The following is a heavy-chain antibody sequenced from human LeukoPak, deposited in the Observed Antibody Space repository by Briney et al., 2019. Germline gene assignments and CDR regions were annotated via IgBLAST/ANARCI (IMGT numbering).Heavy chain of an antibody. CDR2: SGCST. V-gene: IGHV3-23*01. CDR3: AKLGDIVLMVYAFYFDY. Sequence: SGCSTYYADSVHGRFPISRDNSKNPLYLQMNSLRAEDTAVYYCAKLGDIVLMVYAFYFDYWGQGTLVTVSS. J-gene: IGHJ4*02. D-gene: IGHD2-8*01.